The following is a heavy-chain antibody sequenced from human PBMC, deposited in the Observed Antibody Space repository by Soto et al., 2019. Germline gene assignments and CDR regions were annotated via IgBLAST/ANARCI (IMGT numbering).Heavy chain of an antibody. Sequence: GGSLRLSCAASGFRFSDYSMNWVRQAPGRGLEWVSYISSSSFTIHYADSVEGRFAISRDNAKNSLYLQMNSLRVEDTAVYYCARDNHDYIWGRDNDAFDIWGQGTMVTVSS. CDR3: ARDNHDYIWGRDNDAFDI. J-gene: IGHJ3*02. V-gene: IGHV3-48*01. CDR2: ISSSSFTI. D-gene: IGHD3-16*01. CDR1: GFRFSDYS.